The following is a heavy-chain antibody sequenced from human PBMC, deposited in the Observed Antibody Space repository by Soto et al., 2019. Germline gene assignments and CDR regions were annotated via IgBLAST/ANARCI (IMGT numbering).Heavy chain of an antibody. Sequence: SETLSLTCTVSGVSITNNSYYWAWIRQAPGKGLEWLGSINYSGSTYYNPSLKSRVTISVDTSKNQFSLKLSSVTAADTAVYYCASLNYYDSSGSYYGMDVWGQGTTVTVSS. J-gene: IGHJ6*02. CDR3: ASLNYYDSSGSYYGMDV. CDR2: INYSGST. CDR1: GVSITNNSYY. D-gene: IGHD3-22*01. V-gene: IGHV4-39*07.